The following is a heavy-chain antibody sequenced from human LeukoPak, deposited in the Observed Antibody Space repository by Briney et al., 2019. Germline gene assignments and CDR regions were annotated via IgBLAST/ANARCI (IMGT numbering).Heavy chain of an antibody. J-gene: IGHJ4*02. CDR2: ISSSGSTI. CDR1: GFTFSSYE. D-gene: IGHD4-17*01. CDR3: ARDSAYGDSPWGDY. V-gene: IGHV3-48*03. Sequence: PGGSLRLSCAASGFTFSSYEMNWVRQAPGKGLEWVSYISSSGSTIYYADSVKGRFTISRDNAKNSLYLQMNSLRAEDTVVYYCARDSAYGDSPWGDYWGQGTLVTVSS.